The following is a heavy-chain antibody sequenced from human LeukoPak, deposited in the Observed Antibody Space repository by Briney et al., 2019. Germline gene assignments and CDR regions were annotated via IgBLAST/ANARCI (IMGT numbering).Heavy chain of an antibody. J-gene: IGHJ5*02. CDR2: ILPILGIA. CDR3: ASGSGDGYNWEKSWFDP. CDR1: GGTFSSYA. V-gene: IGHV1-69*04. Sequence: ASVKVSCKASGGTFSSYAISWVRQAPGQGLEWMGRILPILGIANYAQKFQGRVTITADKSTSTAYMELSSLRSEDTAVYYCASGSGDGYNWEKSWFDPWGQGTLVTVSS. D-gene: IGHD5-24*01.